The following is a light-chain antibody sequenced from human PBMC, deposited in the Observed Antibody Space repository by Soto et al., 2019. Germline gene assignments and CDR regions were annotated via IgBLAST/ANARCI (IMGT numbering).Light chain of an antibody. CDR1: SSNIGSNT. CDR2: SNN. V-gene: IGLV1-44*01. J-gene: IGLJ1*01. Sequence: QSVPTQPPSASGTPGQRVTISCSGSSSNIGSNTVHWYQQVPGTAPKLLIYSNNQRPSGVPDRFSGSKSGTSASLAISGLQSEDEADYFCATWDDSLNGPVFGTGTQLTVL. CDR3: ATWDDSLNGPV.